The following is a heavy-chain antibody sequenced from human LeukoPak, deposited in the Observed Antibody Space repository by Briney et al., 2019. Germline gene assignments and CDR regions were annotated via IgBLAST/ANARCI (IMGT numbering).Heavy chain of an antibody. CDR2: ISSSGSTI. D-gene: IGHD1-1*01. V-gene: IGHV3-48*03. Sequence: GGSLRLSCAASGFTFSSYEMNWVRQAPGKGLEWVSYISSSGSTIYYADSVKGRFTISRDNAKNSLYLQMNSPRAEDTAVYYCARIVPLERGFDYWGQGTLVTVSS. CDR1: GFTFSSYE. CDR3: ARIVPLERGFDY. J-gene: IGHJ4*02.